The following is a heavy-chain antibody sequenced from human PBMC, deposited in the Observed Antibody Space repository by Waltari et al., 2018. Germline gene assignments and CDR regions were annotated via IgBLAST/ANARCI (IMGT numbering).Heavy chain of an antibody. CDR3: ARDRGRGLYLDS. J-gene: IGHJ4*02. V-gene: IGHV4-4*02. CDR1: GDSMSGNYW. Sequence: QVQLQESGPGLVKPSGTLSHTCTISGDSMSGNYWWSWVRQPPGKGLEWIGQIHRSGRTNYNPPLESRVTVSMDMSNSQFSLEVTYVTAADTALYFCARDRGRGLYLDSWGRGTLVTVSP. D-gene: IGHD2-15*01. CDR2: IHRSGRT.